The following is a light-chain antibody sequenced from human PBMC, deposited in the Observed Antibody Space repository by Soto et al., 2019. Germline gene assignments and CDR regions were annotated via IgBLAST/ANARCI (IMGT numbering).Light chain of an antibody. V-gene: IGLV2-14*01. CDR3: SSSTPTRGLV. Sequence: QSALTQPASVSGSLGQSISISCTEDSSDLTYNSVSWYQHHPHKAPKLIIYDVSYRPSGVSTRFSGSQSAGSASLTISGLQAEDEPAYYCSSSTPTRGLVFGSGTKVTVL. CDR2: DVS. J-gene: IGLJ1*01. CDR1: SSDLTYNS.